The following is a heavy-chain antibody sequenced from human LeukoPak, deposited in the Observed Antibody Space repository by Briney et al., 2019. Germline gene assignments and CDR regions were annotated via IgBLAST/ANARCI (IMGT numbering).Heavy chain of an antibody. D-gene: IGHD2-21*02. CDR1: GFTVSSKY. CDR3: ARERYCGGDCYSFAFDV. V-gene: IGHV3-66*01. J-gene: IGHJ3*01. Sequence: GGSLRLSCAASGFTVSSKYMSWVRQAPGKGLERDSIFYSGGDSTYYADSVKGRFTISRDNSKNTLYLQMNNLRAEDTAVYYCARERYCGGDCYSFAFDVWGQGTMVTVSS. CDR2: FYSGGDST.